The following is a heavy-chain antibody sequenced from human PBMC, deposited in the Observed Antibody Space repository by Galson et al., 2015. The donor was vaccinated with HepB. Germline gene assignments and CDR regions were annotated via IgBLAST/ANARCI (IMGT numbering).Heavy chain of an antibody. CDR2: INHSGST. CDR3: ARGRHGGPTPYFFDY. Sequence: ETLSLTCAVYGGSFSGYYWSWIRQPPGKGLEWIGEINHSGSTNYNPPLKSRVTISVDTSKNQFSLKLSSVTAADTAVYYCARGRHGGPTPYFFDYWGQGTLVTVSS. CDR1: GGSFSGYY. J-gene: IGHJ4*02. V-gene: IGHV4-34*01.